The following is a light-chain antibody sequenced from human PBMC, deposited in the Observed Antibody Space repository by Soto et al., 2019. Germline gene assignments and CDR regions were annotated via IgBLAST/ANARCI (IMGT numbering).Light chain of an antibody. CDR3: QQYNKWPQ. J-gene: IGKJ4*02. CDR2: GAS. Sequence: EIVMTQSPATLSVSPGERATLSFRASQTVLSNLAWYQQKPGQAPRLLIYGASTRATGIPARFSGSGSGTDFTLTISSLQSEDFAIYYCQQYNKWPQFGGGTKVHIK. CDR1: QTVLSN. V-gene: IGKV3-15*01.